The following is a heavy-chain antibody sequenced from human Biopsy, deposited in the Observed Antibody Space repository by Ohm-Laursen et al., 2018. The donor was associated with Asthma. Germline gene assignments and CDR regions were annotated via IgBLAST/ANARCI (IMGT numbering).Heavy chain of an antibody. V-gene: IGHV3-33*01. CDR3: ARGREGSGSYFTSHWFDP. D-gene: IGHD3-10*01. J-gene: IGHJ5*02. CDR1: GFSISSYG. Sequence: SLRLSCVASGFSISSYGMHWVRQAPGKGLEWVTLIWYDGSKKYYSESVKGRFTIARDNSKNTLYLQMNSLRVEDTAVYYCARGREGSGSYFTSHWFDPWGQGTLVTVSS. CDR2: IWYDGSKK.